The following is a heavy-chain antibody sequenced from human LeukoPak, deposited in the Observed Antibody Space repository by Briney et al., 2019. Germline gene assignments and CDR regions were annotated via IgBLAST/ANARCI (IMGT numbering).Heavy chain of an antibody. D-gene: IGHD2-15*01. CDR3: AKNLYCGGGSCYPSALGMDV. J-gene: IGHJ6*02. CDR1: GFTFSSYA. Sequence: GGSLRLSCAASGFTFSSYAMSWVRQAPGKGLEWISSISGSGNRTYYADSVKGRFTISRDNSKNTLFLQMNSLRAEDTAVYYCAKNLYCGGGSCYPSALGMDVWGQGTTVTVSS. V-gene: IGHV3-23*01. CDR2: ISGSGNRT.